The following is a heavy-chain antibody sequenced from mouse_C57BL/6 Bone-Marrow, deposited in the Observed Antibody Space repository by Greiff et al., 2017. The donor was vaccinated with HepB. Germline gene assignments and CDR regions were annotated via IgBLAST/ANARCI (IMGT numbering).Heavy chain of an antibody. Sequence: VQGVESGAELVMPGASVKLSCKASGYTFTSYWMHWVKQRPGQGLEWIGEIDPSDSYTNYNQKFKGKSTLTVDKSSSTAYMQLSSLTSEDSAVYYCARSGYFDYWGQGTTLTVSS. D-gene: IGHD3-1*01. CDR3: ARSGYFDY. CDR1: GYTFTSYW. J-gene: IGHJ2*01. V-gene: IGHV1-69*01. CDR2: IDPSDSYT.